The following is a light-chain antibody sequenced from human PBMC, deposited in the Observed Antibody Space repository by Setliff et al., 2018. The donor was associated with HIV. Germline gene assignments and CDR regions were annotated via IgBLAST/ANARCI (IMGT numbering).Light chain of an antibody. CDR1: TGPVTAGHY. CDR3: LPCFNGTHWV. J-gene: IGLJ3*02. Sequence: QAVVTQEPSLTVSPGGTVTLTCGSSTGPVTAGHYPYWFQQKPGHAPKTIIYDTNNKRSWTPARFSGSLLGVKAALTLSGAQPDDEADYYCLPCFNGTHWVFGGGTKVTVL. CDR2: DTN. V-gene: IGLV7-46*01.